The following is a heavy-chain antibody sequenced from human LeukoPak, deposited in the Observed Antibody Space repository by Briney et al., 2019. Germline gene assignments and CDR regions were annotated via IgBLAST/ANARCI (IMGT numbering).Heavy chain of an antibody. CDR1: GFTFSTYS. CDR2: ITSSSSTI. D-gene: IGHD3-22*01. V-gene: IGHV3-48*02. J-gene: IGHJ3*02. Sequence: GGSLRLSCAASGFTFSTYSMNWVRQAPGKGLEWVSYITSSSSTIYYADSVRGRFTISRDNAKNSLYMQMNSLRDEDTAVYYCARVDWMIGAFDIWGQGTMVTVSS. CDR3: ARVDWMIGAFDI.